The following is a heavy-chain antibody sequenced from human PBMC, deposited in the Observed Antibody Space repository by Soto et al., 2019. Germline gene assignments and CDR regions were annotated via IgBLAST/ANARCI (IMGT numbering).Heavy chain of an antibody. J-gene: IGHJ6*01. CDR2: ISAYNGNT. Sequence: QVQLVQSVAEVKKPGASVKVSCKASGYTFTSYGISWVRQAPGQGLEWMGWISAYNGNTNYAQKLQGRVTMTTDTSTSTAYMELRSLRCDDTAVYYCARDLMFGVYGDYAVVLAYYYYGMDVW. V-gene: IGHV1-18*01. D-gene: IGHD4-17*01. CDR3: ARDLMFGVYGDYAVVLAYYYYGMDV. CDR1: GYTFTSYG.